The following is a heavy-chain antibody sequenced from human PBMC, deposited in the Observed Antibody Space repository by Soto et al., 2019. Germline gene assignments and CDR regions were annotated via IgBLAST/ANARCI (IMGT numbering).Heavy chain of an antibody. V-gene: IGHV1-18*04. CDR1: GYTFTSYG. CDR2: ISAYNGNT. Sequence: ASVKVSCKASGYTFTSYGISWVRQAPGQGLEWMGWISAYNGNTNYAQKLQGRVTMTTDTSTSTAYMELRSLRSDDTAVYYCARDYGVGLDIVVVVAATSYYYYGMDVWGQGTTVTVSS. CDR3: ARDYGVGLDIVVVVAATSYYYYGMDV. J-gene: IGHJ6*02. D-gene: IGHD2-15*01.